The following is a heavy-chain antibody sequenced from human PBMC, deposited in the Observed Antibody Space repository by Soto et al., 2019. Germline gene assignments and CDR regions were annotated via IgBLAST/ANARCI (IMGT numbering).Heavy chain of an antibody. CDR2: MNPNSGNT. V-gene: IGHV1-8*01. CDR1: GYTFTSYD. J-gene: IGHJ6*02. CDR3: ARRGLSSSSTFRYYYYGMDV. Sequence: QVQLVQSGAEVKKPGASVKVSCKASGYTFTSYDINWVRQATGQGLEWMGWMNPNSGNTDYAQKFQGRVTMTRTTSVSTAYMGLSSLRSEDTAVYYCARRGLSSSSTFRYYYYGMDVWGQGTTVTVSS. D-gene: IGHD6-6*01.